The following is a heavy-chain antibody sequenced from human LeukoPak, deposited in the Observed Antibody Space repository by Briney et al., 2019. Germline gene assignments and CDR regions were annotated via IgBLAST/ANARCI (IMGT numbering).Heavy chain of an antibody. V-gene: IGHV4-39*01. Sequence: SETLSLTCIVSGVSFSSSGCYWGWIRQPPGKGLEWIGSIFYTGNTYYNPSLKSRVTISADTSKNQFSLKLSSVTAADTAVYYCARAYGDYRSPLFDYWGQGTLVTVSS. CDR2: IFYTGNT. CDR1: GVSFSSSGCY. J-gene: IGHJ4*02. D-gene: IGHD4-17*01. CDR3: ARAYGDYRSPLFDY.